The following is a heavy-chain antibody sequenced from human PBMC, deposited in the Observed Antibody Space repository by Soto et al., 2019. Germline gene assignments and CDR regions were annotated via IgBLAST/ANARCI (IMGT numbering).Heavy chain of an antibody. CDR3: ASGVTDYYYYMDV. D-gene: IGHD5-18*01. J-gene: IGHJ6*03. V-gene: IGHV3-21*01. CDR2: ISSSSSYI. CDR1: GFTFSSYS. Sequence: GGSLRLSCAASGFTFSSYSMNWVRQAPGKGLEWVSSISSSSSYIYYADSVKGRFTISRDNAKNSLYLQMNSLRAEDTAVYYCASGVTDYYYYMDVWGKGTTVTVSS.